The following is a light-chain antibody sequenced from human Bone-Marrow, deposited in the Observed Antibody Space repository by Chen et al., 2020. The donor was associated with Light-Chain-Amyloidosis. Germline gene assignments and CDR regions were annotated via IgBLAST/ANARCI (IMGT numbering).Light chain of an antibody. CDR1: QDITNY. CDR2: GAS. V-gene: IGKV1-33*01. CDR3: QQYDQLPPS. J-gene: IGKJ2*01. Sequence: DIQMTQSPSSLSASVGDRVTITCQASQDITNYLNWYQQKPGKAPKLLIYGASNLETGVPSRFSGSGSGTDFTFSISSLPPEDIATYYCQQYDQLPPSFGQGTKLEIK.